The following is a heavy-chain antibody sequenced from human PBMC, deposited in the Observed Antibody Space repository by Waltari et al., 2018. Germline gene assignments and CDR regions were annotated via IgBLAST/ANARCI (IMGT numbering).Heavy chain of an antibody. J-gene: IGHJ4*02. CDR3: AREVTVGVGATDY. Sequence: QVQLVQSGPEVKKPGASMKVSCKASGYTFPTYYIHWVRQAPGQGLEWVGRISPSGDATIYAQRFQGRATMTRDTSTSTIYMDLSSLTSEDTAVYYCAREVTVGVGATDYWGQGTLVTVSS. CDR2: ISPSGDAT. D-gene: IGHD1-26*01. CDR1: GYTFPTYY. V-gene: IGHV1-46*01.